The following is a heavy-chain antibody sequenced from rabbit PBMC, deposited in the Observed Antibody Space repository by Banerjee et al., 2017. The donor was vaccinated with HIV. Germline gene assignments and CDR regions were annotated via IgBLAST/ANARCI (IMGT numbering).Heavy chain of an antibody. J-gene: IGHJ4*01. V-gene: IGHV1S40*01. CDR1: GFSFSSTYH. CDR2: IYTGSSGST. D-gene: IGHD8-1*01. Sequence: QSLEESGGDLVKPGASLTLTCTASGFSFSSTYHMCWVRQAPGKGLEWIACIYTGSSGSTYYASWAKGRFTISKTSSTTVTLQMTSLTAADTATYFCARNSLLKYTYGYAGSSDSLNLWGPGTLVTVS. CDR3: ARNSLLKYTYGYAGSSDSLNL.